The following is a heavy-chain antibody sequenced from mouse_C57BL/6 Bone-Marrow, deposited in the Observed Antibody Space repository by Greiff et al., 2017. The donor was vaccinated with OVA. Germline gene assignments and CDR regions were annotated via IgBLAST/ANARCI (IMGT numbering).Heavy chain of an antibody. Sequence: QVTLKVSGPGILQSSQTLSLTCSFSGFSLSTSGMGVSWIRQPSGKGLEWLAHIYWDDDKRYNPSLKSRLTISKDTSRNQVFLKITSVDTADTATYYWARRGVEERDYGSRKDYFDYGGQGTTLTVSS. CDR1: GFSLSTSGMG. CDR2: IYWDDDK. CDR3: ARRGVEERDYGSRKDYFDY. J-gene: IGHJ2*01. D-gene: IGHD1-1*01. V-gene: IGHV8-12*01.